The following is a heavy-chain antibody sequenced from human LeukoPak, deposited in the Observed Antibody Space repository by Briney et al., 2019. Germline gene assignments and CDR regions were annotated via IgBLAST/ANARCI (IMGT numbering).Heavy chain of an antibody. Sequence: PSQTLSLTCTVSGGSISSGRYYWNWIRQPAGKGLEWIGRIYTSGSTNYNPSLKSRITISVDTSKNQFSLKVRSVTAADTAVYYCARVGPEYDYLWGSHNWFDPWGQGTLVTVSS. CDR1: GGSISSGRYY. CDR3: ARVGPEYDYLWGSHNWFDP. D-gene: IGHD3-16*01. J-gene: IGHJ5*02. V-gene: IGHV4-61*02. CDR2: IYTSGST.